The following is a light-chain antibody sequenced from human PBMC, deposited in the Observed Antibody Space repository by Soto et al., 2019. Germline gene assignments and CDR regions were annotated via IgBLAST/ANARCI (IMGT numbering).Light chain of an antibody. CDR3: QQYDNLLLT. J-gene: IGKJ4*01. V-gene: IGKV1-33*01. CDR1: QDISKY. CDR2: DAS. Sequence: DSQLSQSPSSLSASVGDRVAMPCQASQDISKYLNWYQQKPGKAPKLLIYDASNLETGVPSRFSGSGSGTDFTFTISSLQPEDIATYYCQQYDNLLLTFGGGTKVDIK.